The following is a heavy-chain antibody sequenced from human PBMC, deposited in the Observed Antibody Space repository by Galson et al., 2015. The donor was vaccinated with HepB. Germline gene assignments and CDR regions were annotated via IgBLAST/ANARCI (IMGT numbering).Heavy chain of an antibody. CDR3: ARIKSAQSTGDAFDI. CDR2: LSYDGNNK. Sequence: SLGISCAVSGFTPHNYSMYWGRPGPVKGVGWGAGLSYDGNNKYYADSVKGRFTISRDISKNTLYLRMDSLRPEDTAVYYCARIKSAQSTGDAFDIWGQGTMVTVSS. V-gene: IGHV3-30-3*01. CDR1: GFTPHNYS. J-gene: IGHJ3*02.